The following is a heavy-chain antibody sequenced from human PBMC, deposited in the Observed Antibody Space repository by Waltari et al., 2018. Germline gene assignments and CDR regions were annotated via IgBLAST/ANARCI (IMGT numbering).Heavy chain of an antibody. CDR3: ARWGYYYDSSDSPRKGSGLDDY. D-gene: IGHD3-22*01. CDR2: GTA. V-gene: IGHV1-69*01. J-gene: IGHJ4*02. Sequence: GTANYAQKFQGRVTITADESTSTAYMELSSLRSEDTAVYYCARWGYYYDSSDSPRKGSGLDDYWGQGTLVTVSS.